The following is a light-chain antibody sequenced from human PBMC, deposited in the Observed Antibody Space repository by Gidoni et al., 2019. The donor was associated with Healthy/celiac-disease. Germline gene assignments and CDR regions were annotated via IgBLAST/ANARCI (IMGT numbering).Light chain of an antibody. V-gene: IGLV1-47*01. CDR2: RNN. J-gene: IGLJ3*02. CDR1: SSNIGSNY. CDR3: AAWDDSLSGWV. Sequence: QSVLTQPPSASGPPGQRVTISFSGSSSNIGSNYVYWYQQLPGTAPKLLIYRNNQRPSGVPDRFSGSKSGTSASLAISGLRSEDEADYYCAAWDDSLSGWVFGGGTKLTVL.